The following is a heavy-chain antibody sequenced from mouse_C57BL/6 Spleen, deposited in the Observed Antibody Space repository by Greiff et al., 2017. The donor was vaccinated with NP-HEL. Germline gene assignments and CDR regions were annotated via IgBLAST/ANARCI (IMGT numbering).Heavy chain of an antibody. Sequence: VKLMESGAELVRPGSSVKLSCKASGYTFTSYWMHWVKQRPIQGLEWIGNIDPSDSETHYNQKFKDKATLTVDKSSSTAYMQLSSLTSEDSAVYYCARSGYYGRSPYAMDYWGQGTSVTVSS. CDR2: IDPSDSET. J-gene: IGHJ4*01. D-gene: IGHD1-1*01. CDR3: ARSGYYGRSPYAMDY. CDR1: GYTFTSYW. V-gene: IGHV1-52*01.